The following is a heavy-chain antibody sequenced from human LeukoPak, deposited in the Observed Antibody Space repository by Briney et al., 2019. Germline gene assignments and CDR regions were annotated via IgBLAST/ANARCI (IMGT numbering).Heavy chain of an antibody. Sequence: SVKVSCKASGGTFSSHAISWVRQAPGQGLEWMGRIIPIFGTANYAQKFQGRVTITTDESTSTAYMELSSLRSEDTAVYYCASGGYGYYYYYMDVWGKGTTVTVSS. CDR3: ASGGYGYYYYYMDV. CDR2: IIPIFGTA. V-gene: IGHV1-69*05. D-gene: IGHD3-22*01. CDR1: GGTFSSHA. J-gene: IGHJ6*03.